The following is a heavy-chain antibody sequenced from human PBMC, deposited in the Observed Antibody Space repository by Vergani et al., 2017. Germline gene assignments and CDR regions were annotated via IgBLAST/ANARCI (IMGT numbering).Heavy chain of an antibody. Sequence: QVQLVQSGAEVKKPGSSVKVSCKASGGTFSSYTISWVRQAPGQGLEWMGRIIPILGIANYAQKFQGRVTITADKSTSTAYMELSSLRSEDTAVYYCARSIAVAPCGMDVWGQGTTVTVSS. D-gene: IGHD6-19*01. CDR1: GGTFSSYT. CDR2: IIPILGIA. J-gene: IGHJ6*02. V-gene: IGHV1-69*02. CDR3: ARSIAVAPCGMDV.